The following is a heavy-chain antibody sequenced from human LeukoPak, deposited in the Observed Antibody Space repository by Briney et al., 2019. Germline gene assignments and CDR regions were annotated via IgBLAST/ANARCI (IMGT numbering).Heavy chain of an antibody. D-gene: IGHD5-24*01. J-gene: IGHJ4*02. Sequence: SETLSLTCAVYGGSFSGYYWSWIRQPPGKGLEWIGEINHSGSTNYNPSLKSRVTISVDTSKNRFSLKLSSVTAADTAVYYCARGLPRWLQYNYFDYWGQGTLVTVSS. CDR1: GGSFSGYY. CDR2: INHSGST. V-gene: IGHV4-34*01. CDR3: ARGLPRWLQYNYFDY.